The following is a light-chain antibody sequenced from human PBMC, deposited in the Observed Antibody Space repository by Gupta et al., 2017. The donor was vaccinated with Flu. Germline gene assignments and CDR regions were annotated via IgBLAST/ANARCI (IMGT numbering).Light chain of an antibody. V-gene: IGLV1-44*01. J-gene: IGLJ3*02. Sequence: QSLLTQPPSSSGTPGQRVTISRSGSNSNIGRNTLSWYQQLHGAAPNLIIQNDNQRPSGVPVRFSGSKAGTSASLTISGLQSEDEGDCCCATWNDSLNGPVFGGGTRLTVL. CDR1: NSNIGRNT. CDR2: NDN. CDR3: ATWNDSLNGPV.